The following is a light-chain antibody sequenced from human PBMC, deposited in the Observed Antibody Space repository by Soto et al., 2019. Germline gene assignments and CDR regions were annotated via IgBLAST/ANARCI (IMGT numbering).Light chain of an antibody. J-gene: IGKJ1*01. V-gene: IGKV2D-29*01. CDR2: AVS. CDR3: MQSIQLPRT. Sequence: DIVITRTPLSLPFTPVEPSSISCMSSHSLFNSDDGNTYLDWYLQKPGQPPQLLIYAVSNRFSGVPDRFSGSGSGTDFTLKISRVEAEDVGVYYCMQSIQLPRTFGQGTKVDIK. CDR1: HSLFNSDDGNTY.